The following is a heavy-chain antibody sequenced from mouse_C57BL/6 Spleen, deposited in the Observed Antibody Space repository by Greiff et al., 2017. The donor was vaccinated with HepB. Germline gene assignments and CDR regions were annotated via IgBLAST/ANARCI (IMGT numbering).Heavy chain of an antibody. CDR2: ISSGGSYT. CDR3: GRQDTTVMDYFDY. Sequence: EVKVVESGGDLVKPGGSLKLSCAASGFTFSSYGMSWVRQIPDKRLEWVATISSGGSYTYYPDSVKGRFTISRDNAKNTLYLQMSSLKSEETAMYYGGRQDTTVMDYFDYWGQGTTLTVSS. D-gene: IGHD1-1*01. CDR1: GFTFSSYG. V-gene: IGHV5-6*01. J-gene: IGHJ2*01.